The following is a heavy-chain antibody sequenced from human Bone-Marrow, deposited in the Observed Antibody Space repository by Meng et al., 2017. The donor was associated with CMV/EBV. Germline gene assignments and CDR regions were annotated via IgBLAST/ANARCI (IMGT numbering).Heavy chain of an antibody. Sequence: AAGYTFIDYYMHWVRQAPGQGLEWMGWINPNGGGTNYAQKFQGRIAMTRDTSISTVYMELSSLRSDDTAVYHCARWRGNSVEYYFDYWGQGTLVTVSS. CDR1: GYTFIDYY. V-gene: IGHV1-2*02. CDR2: INPNGGGT. J-gene: IGHJ4*02. CDR3: ARWRGNSVEYYFDY. D-gene: IGHD5/OR15-5a*01.